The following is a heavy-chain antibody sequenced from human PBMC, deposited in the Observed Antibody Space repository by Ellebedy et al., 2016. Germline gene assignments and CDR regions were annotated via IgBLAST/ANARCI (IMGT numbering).Heavy chain of an antibody. V-gene: IGHV4-34*01. J-gene: IGHJ6*04. CDR3: ASAKGDV. CDR1: RYSLSRGYY. CDR2: INHSGYT. Sequence: SETLSLXXTVSRYSLSRGYYWSWIRQPPGKGLEWIGEINHSGYTNYNPSLKSRVTISVDTSKSQFSLKLSSVAAADTAVYYCASAKGDVWGKGTTVTVSS.